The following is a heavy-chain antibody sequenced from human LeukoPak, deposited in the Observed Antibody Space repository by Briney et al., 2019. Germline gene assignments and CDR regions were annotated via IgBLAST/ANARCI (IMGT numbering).Heavy chain of an antibody. CDR3: AILDTAMGDHDAFDI. Sequence: GGSLRLSCAASGFTFSSYGMHWVRQAPGKGLEWVAVISYDGSNKYYADSVKGRFTISRDNSKNTLCLQMNSLRAEDTAVYYCAILDTAMGDHDAFDIWGQGTMVTVSS. D-gene: IGHD5-18*01. J-gene: IGHJ3*02. CDR1: GFTFSSYG. V-gene: IGHV3-30*03. CDR2: ISYDGSNK.